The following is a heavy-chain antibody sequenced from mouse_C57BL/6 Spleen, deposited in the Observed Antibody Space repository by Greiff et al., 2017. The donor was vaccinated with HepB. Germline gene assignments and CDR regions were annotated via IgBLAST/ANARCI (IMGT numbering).Heavy chain of an antibody. V-gene: IGHV1-59*01. J-gene: IGHJ1*03. CDR1: GYTFTSYW. CDR2: IDPSDSYT. CDR3: ARSGAGSSFYWYFDV. D-gene: IGHD1-1*01. Sequence: VKLQQPGAELVRPGTSVKLSCKASGYTFTSYWMHWVKQRPGQGLEWIGVIDPSDSYTNYNQKFKGKATLTVDTSSSTAYMQLSSLTSEDSAVYYCARSGAGSSFYWYFDVWGTGTTVTVSS.